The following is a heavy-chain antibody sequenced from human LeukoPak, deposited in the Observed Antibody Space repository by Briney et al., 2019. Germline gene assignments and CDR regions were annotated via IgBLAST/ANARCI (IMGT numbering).Heavy chain of an antibody. Sequence: GGSLRLSCAASGFTFSSYSMNWVRQAPGKGLEWVSSISSSSSYIYYADSVKGRFTISRDNAKNSLYLQMNSLRAEDTAVYYCARDSVPAATKGINWFDPGGQGTLVTVSS. CDR2: ISSSSSYI. CDR3: ARDSVPAATKGINWFDP. CDR1: GFTFSSYS. J-gene: IGHJ5*02. V-gene: IGHV3-21*01. D-gene: IGHD2-2*01.